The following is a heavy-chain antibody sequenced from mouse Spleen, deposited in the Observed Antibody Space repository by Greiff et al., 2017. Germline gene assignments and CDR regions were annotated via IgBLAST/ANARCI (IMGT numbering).Heavy chain of an antibody. CDR3: AKASYYYDGSQAWFAY. Sequence: EVHLVESGAELVKPGASVKLSCTASGFNIKDYYMHWVKQRTEQGLEWIGRIDPEDGETKYAPKFQGKATITADTSSNTAYLQLSSLTSEDTAVYYCAKASYYYDGSQAWFAYWGQGTLVTVSA. CDR1: GFNIKDYY. CDR2: IDPEDGET. V-gene: IGHV14-2*01. D-gene: IGHD1-1*01. J-gene: IGHJ3*01.